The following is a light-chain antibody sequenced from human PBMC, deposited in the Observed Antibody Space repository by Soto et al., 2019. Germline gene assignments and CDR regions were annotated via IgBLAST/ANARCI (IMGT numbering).Light chain of an antibody. CDR3: QQRSNWPPSIT. V-gene: IGKV3-11*01. J-gene: IGKJ5*01. Sequence: EIVLTQSPATLSLSPGERATLSCRGIQSVSSYLAWYQQKPGQAPRLLIYDASNRATGIPARFSGSGSGTDFTLTISSLEPEDFAVYYCQQRSNWPPSITFGQGTRLEIK. CDR2: DAS. CDR1: QSVSSY.